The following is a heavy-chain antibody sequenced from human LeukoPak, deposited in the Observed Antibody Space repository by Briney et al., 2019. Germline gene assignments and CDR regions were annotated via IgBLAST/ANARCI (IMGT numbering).Heavy chain of an antibody. J-gene: IGHJ6*02. Sequence: GGSLRLSCAASGFTVSSNYMSWVRQAPGKGLEWVSVIYSGGSTYYADSVKGRFTISRDNSKNTLYLQMNSLRAEDTAVYYCARDYVIFGVVQYYYYGMDVWGQGTRSPSP. CDR3: ARDYVIFGVVQYYYYGMDV. D-gene: IGHD3-3*01. CDR1: GFTVSSNY. CDR2: IYSGGST. V-gene: IGHV3-53*01.